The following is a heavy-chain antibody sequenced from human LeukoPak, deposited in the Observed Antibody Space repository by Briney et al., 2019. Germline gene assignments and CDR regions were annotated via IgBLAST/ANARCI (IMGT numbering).Heavy chain of an antibody. V-gene: IGHV3-23*01. CDR3: GKTTVGYSSGQKPAWPVDY. CDR1: GFTFGSHA. Sequence: PGGSLRLSCEASGFTFGSHAMYWVRQAPGKGLEWVAGIFGSGGSPHYADSVKGRFITSRDNPRNTVYLQINSLRDEDTAVYYCGKTTVGYSSGQKPAWPVDYWGQGTLVTVSS. J-gene: IGHJ4*02. CDR2: IFGSGGSP. D-gene: IGHD5-18*01.